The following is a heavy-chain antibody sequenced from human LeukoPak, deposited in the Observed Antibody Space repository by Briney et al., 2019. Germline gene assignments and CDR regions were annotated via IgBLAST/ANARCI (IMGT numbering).Heavy chain of an antibody. Sequence: SETLSLTGTVSGGSISSYYWSWIRQPAGKGLEWIGRIYSSGSTNYNPSLKSRLTMSVDTSKNQFPLKLSSVTAADTAVYYCARSYSSSHFDYWGQGTLVTVSS. CDR1: GGSISSYY. CDR2: IYSSGST. J-gene: IGHJ4*02. V-gene: IGHV4-4*07. CDR3: ARSYSSSHFDY. D-gene: IGHD6-6*01.